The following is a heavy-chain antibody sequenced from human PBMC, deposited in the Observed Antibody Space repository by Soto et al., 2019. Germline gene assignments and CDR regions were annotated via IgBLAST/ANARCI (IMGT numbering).Heavy chain of an antibody. CDR3: ARDMPYGAGSLAGCDY. CDR1: GVSITGSY. Sequence: SETLSLTCSVSGVSITGSYWSWIRQPPGKTLEWIGYVYHSGTTTYNPSPKSRVSISVDTSKNQFSLRLTSVIAADTAVYYCARDMPYGAGSLAGCDYWGQGILVTVSS. D-gene: IGHD1-26*01. CDR2: VYHSGTT. J-gene: IGHJ4*02. V-gene: IGHV4-59*01.